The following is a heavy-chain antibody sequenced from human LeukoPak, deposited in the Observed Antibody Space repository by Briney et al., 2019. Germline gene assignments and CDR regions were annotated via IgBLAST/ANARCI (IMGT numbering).Heavy chain of an antibody. J-gene: IGHJ4*02. V-gene: IGHV3-33*06. Sequence: PGGSLRLSCAASGFTFSSYGMHWVRQAPGKGLEWVAVIWYDGSNKYYADSVKGRFTISRDNSKNTLYLQMNSLRAEDTAVYYCAKDLSWPSLGYWGPGTLVTVSS. CDR3: AKDLSWPSLGY. CDR2: IWYDGSNK. CDR1: GFTFSSYG.